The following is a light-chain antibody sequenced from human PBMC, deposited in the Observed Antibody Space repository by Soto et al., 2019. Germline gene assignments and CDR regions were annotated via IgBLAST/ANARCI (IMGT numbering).Light chain of an antibody. CDR2: DAS. CDR3: QQYNNWPRT. V-gene: IGKV3-11*01. J-gene: IGKJ1*01. Sequence: EVVLTQSKATLSFSPGERATLSCRASQSISSYLAWYQQKRGQAPRLLIYDASNRATGIPARFSGSGSGTDFTLTISSLQSEDFAVYYCQQYNNWPRTFGQGTKVDIK. CDR1: QSISSY.